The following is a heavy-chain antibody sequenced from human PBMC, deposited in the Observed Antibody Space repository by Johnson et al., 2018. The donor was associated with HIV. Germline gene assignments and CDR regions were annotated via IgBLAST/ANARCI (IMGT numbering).Heavy chain of an antibody. J-gene: IGHJ3*02. CDR2: ISYDGSNK. D-gene: IGHD6-19*01. CDR1: GFTFSSYA. Sequence: QGQLVESGGGVVQPGRSLRLSCAASGFTFSSYAMHWVRQAPGKGLEWVAVISYDGSNKYYAASVKGRFTISRDNSKNTLYLQMNSLRAEDTAVYYCAREYVGQWLGPRHAFDIWGQGTMVTVSS. V-gene: IGHV3-30-3*01. CDR3: AREYVGQWLGPRHAFDI.